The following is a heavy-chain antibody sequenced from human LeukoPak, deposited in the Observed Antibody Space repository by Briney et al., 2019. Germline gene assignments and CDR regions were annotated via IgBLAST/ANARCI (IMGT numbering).Heavy chain of an antibody. J-gene: IGHJ4*02. CDR1: GYTFTSYG. V-gene: IGHV1-18*01. Sequence: ASVKVSCKASGYTFTSYGISWVRQAPGQGLEWMGWISAYNGNTNYAQKLQGRVTMTTDTSTSTAYMELRSLRSDDTAVYYCAILFSSWYYFDYWGQGTLVTVSS. CDR2: ISAYNGNT. D-gene: IGHD6-13*01. CDR3: AILFSSWYYFDY.